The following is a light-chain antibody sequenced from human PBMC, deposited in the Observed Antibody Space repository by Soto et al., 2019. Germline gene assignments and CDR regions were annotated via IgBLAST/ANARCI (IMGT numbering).Light chain of an antibody. V-gene: IGKV3-20*01. CDR1: QSVRSRY. CDR3: QQYGSSVT. CDR2: DAS. Sequence: DIVLTQSPGTLSLSPGERATLSCRASQSVRSRYLAWYQQKAGQAPRLLIYDASSRATGIPDRFSGSGSGTDFTLTISRLEPDDFAVYYCQQYGSSVTFGGGTKVEIK. J-gene: IGKJ4*01.